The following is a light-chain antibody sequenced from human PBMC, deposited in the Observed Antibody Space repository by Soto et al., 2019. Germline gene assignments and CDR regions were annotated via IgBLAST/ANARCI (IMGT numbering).Light chain of an antibody. Sequence: DIQMTQSPSTLSGSVGDRVTITCRASQTISSWLAWYQQKPGKAPKLLIYKASTLKSGVPSRFSGSGSGSEFTLTISSLQPDDFATYCCQHYNSYSEAFGQGTNVELK. V-gene: IGKV1-5*03. CDR1: QTISSW. CDR2: KAS. J-gene: IGKJ1*01. CDR3: QHYNSYSEA.